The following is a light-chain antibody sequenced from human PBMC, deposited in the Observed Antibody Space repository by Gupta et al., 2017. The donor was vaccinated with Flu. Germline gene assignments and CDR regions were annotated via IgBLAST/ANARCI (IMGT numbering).Light chain of an antibody. J-gene: IGLJ2*01. CDR2: EVS. CDR1: SSDVGGHNF. Sequence: QSALTQPPSASGSPGQSITISCTGTSSDVGGHNFVSWYQQHPGKAPKLIIFEVSERPSGVPDRFSGSKSGNTASLTVSGLQADDEADYYCSSYATSNNLIFDGGTKLTVL. V-gene: IGLV2-8*01. CDR3: SSYATSNNLI.